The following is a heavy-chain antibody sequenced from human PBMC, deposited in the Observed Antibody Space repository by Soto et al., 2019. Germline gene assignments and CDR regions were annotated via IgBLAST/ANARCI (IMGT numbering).Heavy chain of an antibody. Sequence: QVQLVQSGAEVKKPGSSVKVSCKASVGTFSSYAISWVRQAPGQGLEWLGGIITIFGTANYAQKLQGRVTITADESTSTAYMELSSLRSEDTAVYDCARGGRYSYGYGGVDYWGQGTLVTVSS. J-gene: IGHJ4*02. D-gene: IGHD5-18*01. CDR2: IITIFGTA. CDR3: ARGGRYSYGYGGVDY. V-gene: IGHV1-69*12. CDR1: VGTFSSYA.